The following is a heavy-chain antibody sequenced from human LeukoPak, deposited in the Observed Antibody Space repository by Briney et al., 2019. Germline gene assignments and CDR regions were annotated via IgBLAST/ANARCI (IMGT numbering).Heavy chain of an antibody. D-gene: IGHD5-18*01. V-gene: IGHV3-11*04. J-gene: IGHJ3*02. Sequence: GGSLRLSCAASGFTFSDYYMTWFRQAPGKGLEWVSYVSGPGTTISYADSVQGRFTISRDNAKNSLYLQVNTLRVEDSAVYYCARGKYTAAFDIWGQGTMVTVSS. CDR1: GFTFSDYY. CDR2: VSGPGTTI. CDR3: ARGKYTAAFDI.